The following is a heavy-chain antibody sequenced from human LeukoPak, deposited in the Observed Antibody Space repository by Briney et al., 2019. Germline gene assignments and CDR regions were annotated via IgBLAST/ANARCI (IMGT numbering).Heavy chain of an antibody. Sequence: PSETLSLTCTVSGGSISSGSYYWSWIRQPAGKGLEWIGRIYTSGSTNYNPSLKSRVTISVDTSKNQFSLKLSSVTAADTAVYYCAREAGLWSSEPDYYYMDVWGKGTTVTISS. V-gene: IGHV4-61*02. CDR1: GGSISSGSYY. CDR2: IYTSGST. D-gene: IGHD4/OR15-4a*01. J-gene: IGHJ6*03. CDR3: AREAGLWSSEPDYYYMDV.